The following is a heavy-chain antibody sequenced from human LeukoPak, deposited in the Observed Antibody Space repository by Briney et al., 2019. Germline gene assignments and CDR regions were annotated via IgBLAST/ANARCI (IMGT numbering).Heavy chain of an antibody. D-gene: IGHD3-10*01. CDR1: GFTFSSYG. J-gene: IGHJ6*03. CDR3: AKDSAFYYIDV. V-gene: IGHV3-30*02. CDR2: IRYNGNNQ. Sequence: PGGSLRLSCAASGFTFSSYGMRWVRQAPGKGLEWVAFIRYNGNNQYYADSVKGRFTISRDNSKNTLYLQMNSLKGEDTAVYYCAKDSAFYYIDVWGKGTTVIISS.